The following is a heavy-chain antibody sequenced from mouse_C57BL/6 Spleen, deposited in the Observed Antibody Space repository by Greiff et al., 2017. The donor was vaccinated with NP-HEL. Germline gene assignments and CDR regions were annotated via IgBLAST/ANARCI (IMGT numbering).Heavy chain of an antibody. J-gene: IGHJ3*01. Sequence: QVQLQQPGAELVKPGASVKMSCKASGYTFTSYWITWVKQRPGQGLEWIGDIYPGSGSTNYNEKFKSKATLTVDTSSSTAYMQLSSLTSEDSAVYYCANDYYGNYLFAYWGHGTLVTVSA. CDR2: IYPGSGST. CDR3: ANDYYGNYLFAY. CDR1: GYTFTSYW. D-gene: IGHD2-1*01. V-gene: IGHV1-55*01.